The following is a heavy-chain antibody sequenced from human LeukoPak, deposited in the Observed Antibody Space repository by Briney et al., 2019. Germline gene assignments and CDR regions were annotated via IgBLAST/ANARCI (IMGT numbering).Heavy chain of an antibody. V-gene: IGHV3-15*01. Sequence: GGSLRLSCAASGFTFSNAWMSWVRQAPGKRLEWVGRIKSETDGGTADYAAPVKGRFTISRDDSKNTLYLQMNSLKTEDTAVYYCTADQIAVAGNAFDSWGQGTLVTVSS. D-gene: IGHD6-19*01. CDR3: TADQIAVAGNAFDS. J-gene: IGHJ4*02. CDR2: IKSETDGGTA. CDR1: GFTFSNAW.